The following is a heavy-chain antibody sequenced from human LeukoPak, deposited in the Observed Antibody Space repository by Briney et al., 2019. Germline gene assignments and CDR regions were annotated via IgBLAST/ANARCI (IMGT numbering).Heavy chain of an antibody. CDR3: VRTYYYAADAFDI. Sequence: SETLSLTCAVYGGSFSGYYWSWIRQPPGKGLEWIGEINHSGSTNYNPSLKSRVTISVDTSKNQFSLKLSSVTAADTAVYYCVRTYYYAADAFDIWGQGTMVTVSS. D-gene: IGHD3-10*01. V-gene: IGHV4-34*01. J-gene: IGHJ3*02. CDR2: INHSGST. CDR1: GGSFSGYY.